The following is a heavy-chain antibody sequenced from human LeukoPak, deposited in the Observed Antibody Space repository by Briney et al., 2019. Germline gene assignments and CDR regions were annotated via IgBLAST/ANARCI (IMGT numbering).Heavy chain of an antibody. V-gene: IGHV3-30*19. CDR2: ISYDGSNK. Sequence: GGSLRLSCGASGITFSSYSMNWVRQAPGKGLEWVAVISYDGSNKYYADSVKGRFTISRDNSKNTLYLQMNSLRAEDTAVYYCARDRTSTVIVAFDIWGQGTMVTVSS. CDR1: GITFSSYS. CDR3: ARDRTSTVIVAFDI. D-gene: IGHD5/OR15-5a*01. J-gene: IGHJ3*02.